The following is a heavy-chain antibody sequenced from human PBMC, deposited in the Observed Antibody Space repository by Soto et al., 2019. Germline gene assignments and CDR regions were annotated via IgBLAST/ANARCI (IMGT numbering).Heavy chain of an antibody. CDR2: IYYSGRT. J-gene: IGHJ4*02. D-gene: IGHD4-17*01. V-gene: IGHV4-39*01. CDR3: ARQPTTVVHKAYFDQ. Sequence: NPSETVSLTCIVSVESISSSSYYCGWIRQPPGKGLEWIGSIYYSGRTYYNPSFRSRVTISIDTSKNQFSLKLSSVTATDTAVYYCARQPTTVVHKAYFDQWCQGALVTVSS. CDR1: VESISSSSYY.